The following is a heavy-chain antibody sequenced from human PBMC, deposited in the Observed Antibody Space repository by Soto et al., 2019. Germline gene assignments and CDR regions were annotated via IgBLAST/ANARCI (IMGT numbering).Heavy chain of an antibody. CDR2: IYSGGTT. J-gene: IGHJ6*02. V-gene: IGHV3-53*01. CDR1: GFSVSSKY. CDR3: ARGGGRWGMDV. Sequence: PGGSLRLSCAASGFSVSSKYMNWVRQAPGKGLEWVSVIYSGGTTYYADSVKGRFTISRDISKSTLYLQMNSLRAEDTAVYYCARGGGRWGMDVWGQGTTVTVSS. D-gene: IGHD3-16*01.